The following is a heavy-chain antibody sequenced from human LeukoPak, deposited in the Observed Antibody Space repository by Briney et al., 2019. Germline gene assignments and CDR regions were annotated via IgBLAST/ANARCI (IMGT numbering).Heavy chain of an antibody. Sequence: PSETLSLTCTVSGGSISSYYWSWIRQPAGKGLEWIGRIYTSGSTNCNPSLKSRVTMSVDTSKNQFSLKLSSVTAADTAVYYCARGAPRGAPATLEWMGWGQGTLVTVSS. CDR1: GGSISSYY. V-gene: IGHV4-4*07. CDR3: ARGAPRGAPATLEWMG. J-gene: IGHJ4*02. CDR2: IYTSGST. D-gene: IGHD2-15*01.